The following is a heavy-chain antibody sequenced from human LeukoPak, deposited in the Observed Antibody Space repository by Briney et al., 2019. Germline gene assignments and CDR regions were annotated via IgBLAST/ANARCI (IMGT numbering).Heavy chain of an antibody. CDR2: IYPGDSDT. D-gene: IGHD1-26*01. J-gene: IGHJ6*02. CDR3: AISSWGYSGSYPAAQHSYYYYGMDV. Sequence: GESLKISCKGSGYSFTSYWIGWVRQMPGKGLEWMGIIYPGDSDTRYSPSFQGQVTISADKSISTAYLQWSSLKASDTAMYYCAISSWGYSGSYPAAQHSYYYYGMDVWGQGTTVTVSS. V-gene: IGHV5-51*01. CDR1: GYSFTSYW.